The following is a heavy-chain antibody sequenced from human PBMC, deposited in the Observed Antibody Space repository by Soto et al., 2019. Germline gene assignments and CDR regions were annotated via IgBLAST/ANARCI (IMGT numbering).Heavy chain of an antibody. D-gene: IGHD3-22*01. CDR1: GFSFSSFA. CDR2: ISGSGRST. Sequence: GRSLRLSCAASGFSFSSFAMSRVLQGPGKRQPCLQAISGSGRSTYYEDSVKGRFTISRDNSKNPLYLQMNSLRAEDTAVYYCVPYYYDSSGYPRASYYYGMDVWGQGTTVTVSS. J-gene: IGHJ6*02. CDR3: VPYYYDSSGYPRASYYYGMDV. V-gene: IGHV3-23*01.